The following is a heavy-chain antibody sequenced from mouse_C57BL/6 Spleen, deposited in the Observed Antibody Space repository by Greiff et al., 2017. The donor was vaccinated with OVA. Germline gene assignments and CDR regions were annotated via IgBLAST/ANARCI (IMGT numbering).Heavy chain of an antibody. D-gene: IGHD2-4*01. CDR2: IYPGSGNT. V-gene: IGHV1-76*01. CDR3: ARVDDYAYFDD. J-gene: IGHJ2*01. CDR1: GYTFTDYY. Sequence: VQLQQSGAELVRPGASVKLSCKASGYTFTDYYINWVKQRPGQGLEWIARIYPGSGNTYYNEKFKGKATLTAEKSSSTAYMQLSSLTSEDSAVYFCARVDDYAYFDDWGQGTTLTVSS.